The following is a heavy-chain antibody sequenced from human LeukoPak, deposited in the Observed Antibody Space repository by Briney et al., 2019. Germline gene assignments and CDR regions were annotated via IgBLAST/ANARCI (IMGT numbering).Heavy chain of an antibody. V-gene: IGHV4-59*01. J-gene: IGHJ3*02. Sequence: SETLSLTCTVSGGSISSYYWSWIRQPPGKGLEWIGYIYYSGSTNYDPSLKSRVTISVDTSKNQFSLKLSSVTAADTAVYYCARVGVLRGAFDIWGQGTMVTVSS. CDR3: ARVGVLRGAFDI. CDR2: IYYSGST. D-gene: IGHD2/OR15-2a*01. CDR1: GGSISSYY.